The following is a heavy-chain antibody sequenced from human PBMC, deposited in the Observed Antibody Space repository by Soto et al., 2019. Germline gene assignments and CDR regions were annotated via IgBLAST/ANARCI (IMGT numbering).Heavy chain of an antibody. J-gene: IGHJ6*02. CDR2: IYYSGST. D-gene: IGHD5-12*01. V-gene: IGHV4-59*01. CDR1: GGSISSYY. CDR3: ARDGSGYYYYGMDV. Sequence: QVQLQESGPGLVKPSETLSLTCTVSGGSISSYYWSWIRQPPGKGLEWIGYIYYSGSTNYNPSLKSRVTISVDTSKNQFSLKLSSVTAADTAVYYCARDGSGYYYYGMDVWGQGTTVTVSS.